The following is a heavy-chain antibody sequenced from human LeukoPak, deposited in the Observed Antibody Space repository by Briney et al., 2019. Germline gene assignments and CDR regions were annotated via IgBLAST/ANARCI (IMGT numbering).Heavy chain of an antibody. J-gene: IGHJ4*02. CDR2: IYPGDSDT. CDR3: ARRAYSGYEFDY. Sequence: GDSLKISCKGSGYSFSTYWIGWVRQMPGKGLEWMGIIYPGDSDTRYSPSFQGQVTISADKSISTAYLQWTSLKASDTAMYYCARRAYSGYEFDYWGQGTLVTVSS. D-gene: IGHD5-12*01. CDR1: GYSFSTYW. V-gene: IGHV5-51*01.